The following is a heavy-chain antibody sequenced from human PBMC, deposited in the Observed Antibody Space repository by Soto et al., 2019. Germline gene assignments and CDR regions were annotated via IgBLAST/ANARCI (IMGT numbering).Heavy chain of an antibody. CDR2: IDPSDSYT. Sequence: LGESLKISCNGSGYIFTSYWISWGRQMPGKGLEWMGRIDPSDSYTNYSPSFQGRVTISADKSISTAYLQWSSLKASDTAMYYCARQGAAAGTNYYYGMDVWGQGTTVTVSS. J-gene: IGHJ6*02. CDR1: GYIFTSYW. V-gene: IGHV5-10-1*01. D-gene: IGHD6-13*01. CDR3: ARQGAAAGTNYYYGMDV.